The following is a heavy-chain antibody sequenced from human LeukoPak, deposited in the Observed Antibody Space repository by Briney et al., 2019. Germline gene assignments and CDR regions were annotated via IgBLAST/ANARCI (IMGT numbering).Heavy chain of an antibody. Sequence: GGSLRLSCVASGFTFSSYSMNWVRQAPGKGLEWVSSIDSTSTYIYYADSMKGRFTISRDNPQNSLYLHMDSLRREDTAVYYCAKDGVGATSLDCWGQGTLVTVSS. CDR2: IDSTSTYI. V-gene: IGHV3-21*01. CDR3: AKDGVGATSLDC. CDR1: GFTFSSYS. J-gene: IGHJ4*02. D-gene: IGHD1-26*01.